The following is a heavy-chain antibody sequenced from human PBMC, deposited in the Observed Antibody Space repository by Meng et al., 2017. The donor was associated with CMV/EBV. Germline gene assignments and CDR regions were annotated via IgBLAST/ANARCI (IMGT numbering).Heavy chain of an antibody. CDR2: IIPIFGTA. CDR1: GGTFSSYA. D-gene: IGHD2-2*01. V-gene: IGHV1-69*05. CDR3: ASNVVPAAMDYYYYGMAV. Sequence: SVKVSCKASGGTFSSYAISWVRQAPGQGLEWMGGIIPIFGTANYAQKFQGRVTITTNESTSTAYMELNSLRSEDTAVYYCASNVVPAAMDYYYYGMAVWGQGTTVTVSS. J-gene: IGHJ6*02.